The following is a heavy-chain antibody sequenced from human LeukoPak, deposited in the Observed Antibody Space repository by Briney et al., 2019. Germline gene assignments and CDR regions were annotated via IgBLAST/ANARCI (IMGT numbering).Heavy chain of an antibody. CDR3: AREDAEQWLVRPLRGVDY. CDR2: ISSSSSYI. CDR1: GFTFSSYS. J-gene: IGHJ4*02. D-gene: IGHD6-19*01. Sequence: PGGSLRLSCAASGFTFSSYSMNWVRQAPGKGLEWVSSISSSSSYIYYADSVKGRFTISRDNAKNSLYLQMNSLRAEDTAVYYCAREDAEQWLVRPLRGVDYWGQGTLVTVSS. V-gene: IGHV3-21*01.